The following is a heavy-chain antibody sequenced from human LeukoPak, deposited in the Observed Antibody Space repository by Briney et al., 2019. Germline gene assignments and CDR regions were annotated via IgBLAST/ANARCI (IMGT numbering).Heavy chain of an antibody. J-gene: IGHJ4*02. CDR1: GYTFTSYG. V-gene: IGHV1-18*01. D-gene: IGHD3-22*01. CDR2: ISAYNGNT. Sequence: GASLKVSCKASGYTFTSYGISWVRQAAGQGLEWMGGISAYNGNTNYAQKLQGRVTMTTDTSTSTAYMELRSLRSDDTAVYYCAREYYYDTSGSYHYWGQGTLVTVSS. CDR3: AREYYYDTSGSYHY.